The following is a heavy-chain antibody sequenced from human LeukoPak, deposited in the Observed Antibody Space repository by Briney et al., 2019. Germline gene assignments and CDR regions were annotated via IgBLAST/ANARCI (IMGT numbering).Heavy chain of an antibody. V-gene: IGHV3-48*03. D-gene: IGHD3-10*01. CDR3: AGRYYALSD. J-gene: IGHJ4*02. CDR1: GFTFSSHE. Sequence: GGSLRLSCAASGFTFSSHEMNWVRQAPGKGLEWVSHISSSGSTIYYADSVKGRFTISRDNAKNSLYLRMNSLRAEDTAVYYCAGRYYALSDRGQGTLVTVSS. CDR2: ISSSGSTI.